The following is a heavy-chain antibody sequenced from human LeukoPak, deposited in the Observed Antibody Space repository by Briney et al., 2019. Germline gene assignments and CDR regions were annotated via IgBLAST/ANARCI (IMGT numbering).Heavy chain of an antibody. D-gene: IGHD3-22*01. CDR3: ARDREDYDSTTGY. J-gene: IGHJ4*02. V-gene: IGHV3-33*01. CDR2: IWYDGSNK. Sequence: GRSLRLSCAASGFTFSSYGMHWVRQAPGKGLEWVAVIWYDGSNKYYADSVEGRFTISRDNSKNTLYLQMNSLRAEDTAVYYCARDREDYDSTTGYWGQGTLVTVSS. CDR1: GFTFSSYG.